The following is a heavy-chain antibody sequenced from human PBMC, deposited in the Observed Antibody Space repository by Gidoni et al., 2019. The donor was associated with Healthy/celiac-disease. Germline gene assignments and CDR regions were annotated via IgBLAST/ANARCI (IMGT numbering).Heavy chain of an antibody. Sequence: QLQLQESGPGLVKPSETLFLTCTVSGDSFSSRSYYWGWIRQPPGKGLEWIGSIYYSGSTYYNPSLKSRVTISVDTSNNQFSLKLSSVTAADTAVYYCARHKSSSATFDYWGQGTLVTVS. D-gene: IGHD6-13*01. CDR3: ARHKSSSATFDY. CDR1: GDSFSSRSYY. J-gene: IGHJ4*02. CDR2: IYYSGST. V-gene: IGHV4-39*01.